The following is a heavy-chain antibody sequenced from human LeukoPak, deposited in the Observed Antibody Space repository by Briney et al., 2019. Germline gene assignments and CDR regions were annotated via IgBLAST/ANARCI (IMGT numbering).Heavy chain of an antibody. J-gene: IGHJ3*02. CDR3: AKGSWGGAFDI. D-gene: IGHD3-16*01. CDR2: ISYDGSNK. V-gene: IGHV3-30*04. Sequence: GGSLRLSCAASGFTFSSYAMHWVRQAPGKGLEWVAVISYDGSNKYYADSVKGRFTISRDNSKNTLYLQMNSLRAEDTAVYYCAKGSWGGAFDIWGQGTMVTVSS. CDR1: GFTFSSYA.